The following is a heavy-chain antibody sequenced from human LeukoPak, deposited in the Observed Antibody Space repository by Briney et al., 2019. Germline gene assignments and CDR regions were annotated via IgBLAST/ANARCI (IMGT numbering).Heavy chain of an antibody. CDR3: ARRGTMVRTAYNSYFDP. CDR1: GFTFTDYW. J-gene: IGHJ5*02. Sequence: GESLKISCKGSGFTFTDYWIGWVRQMPGKGLEWMGVIYPRDSDTRYSPSFQGQVTISADKSINTAYLQWSSLKASDTAMYYCARRGTMVRTAYNSYFDPWGQGTLVTVSS. V-gene: IGHV5-51*01. CDR2: IYPRDSDT. D-gene: IGHD3-10*01.